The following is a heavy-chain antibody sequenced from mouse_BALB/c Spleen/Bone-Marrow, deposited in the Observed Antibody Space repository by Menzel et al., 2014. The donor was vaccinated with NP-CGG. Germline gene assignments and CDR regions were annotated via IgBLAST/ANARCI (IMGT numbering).Heavy chain of an antibody. CDR1: GFTFTDYY. D-gene: IGHD1-2*01. Sequence: EVMLVESGGGLVQPGGSLRLSCATSGFTFTDYYMSWVRQPPGKALEWLGFIRNKANGYTAEYSASVKGRFTISRDNSQTILYLQMTTLRAEDSATYYCAREFTTAFHWYFDVWGAGTTVTVSS. V-gene: IGHV7-3*02. CDR3: AREFTTAFHWYFDV. J-gene: IGHJ1*01. CDR2: IRNKANGYTA.